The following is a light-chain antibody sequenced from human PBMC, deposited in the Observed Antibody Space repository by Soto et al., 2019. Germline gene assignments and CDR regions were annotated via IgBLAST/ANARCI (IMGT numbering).Light chain of an antibody. V-gene: IGKV3-20*01. CDR1: QSVSSSY. Sequence: EIVLTQSPGTLSLSPGERATLSCRASQSVSSSYLAWYQQKPGQAPRLLIYGASSRATGIPDRFSGSGSGTDFTLTISRLEPEDFAVYYCQQDGSSPAVHTFGQGTKLEIK. CDR2: GAS. CDR3: QQDGSSPAVHT. J-gene: IGKJ2*01.